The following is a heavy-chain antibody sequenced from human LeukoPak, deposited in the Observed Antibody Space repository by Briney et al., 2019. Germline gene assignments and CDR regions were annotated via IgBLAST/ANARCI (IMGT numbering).Heavy chain of an antibody. Sequence: SVKVSCKASGGTFSSYAISWVRQAPGQGLEWMGGIIPIFGTANYAQKFQGRVTITADESTSTAYMELSSLRSEDTAVYYCARSGYCSSTSCYPGYYYYYMDVWGKGTTVTVSS. D-gene: IGHD2-2*01. V-gene: IGHV1-69*13. CDR3: ARSGYCSSTSCYPGYYYYYMDV. CDR1: GGTFSSYA. J-gene: IGHJ6*03. CDR2: IIPIFGTA.